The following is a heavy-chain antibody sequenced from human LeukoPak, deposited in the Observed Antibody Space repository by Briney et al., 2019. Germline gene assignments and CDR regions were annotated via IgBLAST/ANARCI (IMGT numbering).Heavy chain of an antibody. Sequence: ASVKVSCKASGYTFTDYGINWVRQAPGQGPEWMGWISTLYGNKNFAQKFQGRVTMTSDTSTSTAYMELRSLRSDDTAVYYCARATPYDSSGYYYLYYYGMDVWGQGTTVTVSS. D-gene: IGHD3-22*01. V-gene: IGHV1-18*01. J-gene: IGHJ6*02. CDR1: GYTFTDYG. CDR2: ISTLYGNK. CDR3: ARATPYDSSGYYYLYYYGMDV.